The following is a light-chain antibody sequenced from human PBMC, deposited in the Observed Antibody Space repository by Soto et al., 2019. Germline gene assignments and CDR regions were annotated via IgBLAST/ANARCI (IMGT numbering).Light chain of an antibody. CDR1: QSVGTRF. Sequence: EIVLTQSPGTLSLSPGERATLSCRASQSVGTRFLAWYQQLPGQAPRLLIYGTSTRAAGIPDRCIGSGSGTDFSLTISRLEPEDFAFYYCQQYGSSLPWTFGQGTKVEI. CDR3: QQYGSSLPWT. J-gene: IGKJ1*01. CDR2: GTS. V-gene: IGKV3-20*01.